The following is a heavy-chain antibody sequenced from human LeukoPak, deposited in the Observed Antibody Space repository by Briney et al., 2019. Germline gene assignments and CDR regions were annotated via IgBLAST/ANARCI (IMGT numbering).Heavy chain of an antibody. CDR3: ATYPYYDILTGQFDY. Sequence: GASVKVSCKASGYTXTGYYMHWVRQDPGQGLDWMGWINPNSGGTNYAQKFQGRVTMTRDTSISTAYMELSRLRSDDTAVYYCATYPYYDILTGQFDYWGQGTLVTVSS. V-gene: IGHV1-2*02. D-gene: IGHD3-9*01. CDR1: GYTXTGYY. J-gene: IGHJ4*02. CDR2: INPNSGGT.